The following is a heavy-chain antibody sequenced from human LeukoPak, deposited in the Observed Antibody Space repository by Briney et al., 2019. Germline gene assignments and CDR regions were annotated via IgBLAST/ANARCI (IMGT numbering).Heavy chain of an antibody. D-gene: IGHD6-19*01. V-gene: IGHV1-69*13. J-gene: IGHJ4*02. CDR1: GGTFISYA. Sequence: ASVKVSCKASGGTFISYAISWVRQAPGQGLEWMGGIIPIFGTANYAQKFQGRVTITADESTSTAYMELSSLRSEDTAVYYCATPITGYSSGWYYFDYWGQGTLVTVSS. CDR3: ATPITGYSSGWYYFDY. CDR2: IIPIFGTA.